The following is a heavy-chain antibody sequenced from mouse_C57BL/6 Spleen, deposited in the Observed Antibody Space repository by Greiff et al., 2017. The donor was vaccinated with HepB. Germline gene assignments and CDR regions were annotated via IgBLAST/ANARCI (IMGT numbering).Heavy chain of an antibody. J-gene: IGHJ2*01. V-gene: IGHV1-55*01. Sequence: QVQLQQPGAELVQPGASVKMSCKASGYTFTSYWITWVKQRPGQGLEWIGDIYPGSGSTNYNEKFKSKATLTVDTSSSTAYMQLSSLTSEDSAVYYCASYYSNYEIDYWGQGTTLTVSS. CDR3: ASYYSNYEIDY. D-gene: IGHD2-5*01. CDR1: GYTFTSYW. CDR2: IYPGSGST.